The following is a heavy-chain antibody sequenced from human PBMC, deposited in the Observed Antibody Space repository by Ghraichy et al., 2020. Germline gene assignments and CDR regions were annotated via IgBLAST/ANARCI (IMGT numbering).Heavy chain of an antibody. V-gene: IGHV4-59*01. Sequence: SETLSLTCTVSGGSISSYYWSWIRQPPGKGLEWIGYIYYSGYTNYNPSLKSRATISVDTSKKQFSLKLSSVTAADTAVYYCARDSGFGVEPVSWGQGTLVTVSS. CDR2: IYYSGYT. CDR1: GGSISSYY. J-gene: IGHJ5*02. CDR3: ARDSGFGVEPVS. D-gene: IGHD3-3*01.